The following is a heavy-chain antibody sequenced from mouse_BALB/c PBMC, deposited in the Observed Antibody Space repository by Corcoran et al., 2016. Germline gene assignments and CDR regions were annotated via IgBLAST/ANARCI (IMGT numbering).Heavy chain of an antibody. D-gene: IGHD2-1*01. CDR2: IDPENGNT. J-gene: IGHJ2*01. CDR1: GFNIKDYY. Sequence: EVQLQQSGAELVRPGALVKLSCKASGFNIKDYYMHWVKQRPEQGLEWIGWIDPENGNTIYDSKFQGKASKTADTSSNTAYLQLSSLTSEDTAVYYCARVSTGYYFDYWGQGTTLTVSS. CDR3: ARVSTGYYFDY. V-gene: IGHV14-1*02.